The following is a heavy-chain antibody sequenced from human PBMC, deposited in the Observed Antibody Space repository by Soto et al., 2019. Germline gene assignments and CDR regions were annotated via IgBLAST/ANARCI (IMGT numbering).Heavy chain of an antibody. CDR1: GFSFSDYA. Sequence: GGSLRLSCAGSGFSFSDYAMMWVRQAPGKGLEWVSGISGSGGATYYADSAKGRFSISRDNSKTTVFLQMNSLRPEDTAVYYCAKIRSFGGVIVSSLDYWGQGTLVTVSS. D-gene: IGHD3-16*02. J-gene: IGHJ4*02. CDR3: AKIRSFGGVIVSSLDY. CDR2: ISGSGGAT. V-gene: IGHV3-23*01.